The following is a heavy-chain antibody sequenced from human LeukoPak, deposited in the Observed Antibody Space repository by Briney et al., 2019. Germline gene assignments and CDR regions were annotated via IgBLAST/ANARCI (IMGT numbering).Heavy chain of an antibody. CDR3: ARLGQFDY. CDR2: IGPSGSPM. CDR1: GFTFSSHA. Sequence: GGSLRLSCAASGFTFSSHAMNWIRQAPGKGLEWISYIGPSGSPMYYADSVKGRFTISRDNAKNSLYLQMNSLRVEDTAVYYCARLGQFDYWGQEPWSPSPQ. J-gene: IGHJ4*01. V-gene: IGHV3-48*04. D-gene: IGHD7-27*01.